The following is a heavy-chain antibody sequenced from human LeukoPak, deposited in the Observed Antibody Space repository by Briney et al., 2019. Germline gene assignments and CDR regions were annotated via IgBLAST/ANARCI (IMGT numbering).Heavy chain of an antibody. CDR2: ISGSGGSI. V-gene: IGHV3-23*01. CDR1: GFTFSSHA. D-gene: IGHD2-2*01. CDR3: AKPPSLFTSSYEYFQH. Sequence: GGSLRLSCAAFGFTFSSHALSWVRQAPGKGLEWVSTISGSGGSIYYADSVKGRFTISRDNSKNTLYLQMNSLRAEDTAVYYCAKPPSLFTSSYEYFQHWGQGTLVTVSS. J-gene: IGHJ1*01.